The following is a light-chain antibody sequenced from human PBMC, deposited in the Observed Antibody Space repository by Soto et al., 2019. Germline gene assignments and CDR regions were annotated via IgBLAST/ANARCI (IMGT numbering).Light chain of an antibody. CDR2: GNT. J-gene: IGLJ1*01. Sequence: QSVLTQPPSVSGAPGQRVTISCTGCSSNIGAGCEVHWYQHLPGKAPKLLIYGNTNRPSGVPDRFSGSKSGTSASLAITGLQAEDEADYYCQSYDSSLSATYLFGGGTKVTVL. CDR1: SSNIGAGCE. V-gene: IGLV1-40*01. CDR3: QSYDSSLSATYL.